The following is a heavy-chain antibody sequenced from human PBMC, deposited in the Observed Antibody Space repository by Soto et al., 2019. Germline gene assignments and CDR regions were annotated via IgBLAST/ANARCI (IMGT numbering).Heavy chain of an antibody. CDR3: ARAPMVLSRFYFHS. D-gene: IGHD2-8*01. CDR2: ISYSGNT. J-gene: IGHJ4*02. CDR1: GGSISNFY. Sequence: SETLSLTCTVSGGSISNFYWSWIRQPPGKGLEWIGYISYSGNTNYNPSLKSRVSISVDTSKNQLSLNLTSVTAADTAVYYFARAPMVLSRFYFHSWGQGTPVTVSS. V-gene: IGHV4-59*01.